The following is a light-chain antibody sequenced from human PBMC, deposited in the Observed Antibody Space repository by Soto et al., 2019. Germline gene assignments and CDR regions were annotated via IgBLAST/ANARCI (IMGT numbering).Light chain of an antibody. V-gene: IGLV2-14*01. Sequence: QSVLTQPASVSGSPGQSITISCTGANIDIGTSVSWYQQHPGKAPRLMIYEVNNRPSGISNRFSGSKSDNTASLSISGLQAEDEADYYGSSYIANSRIFGGGSQLTGL. CDR1: NIDIGTS. CDR3: SSYIANSRI. J-gene: IGLJ7*01. CDR2: EVN.